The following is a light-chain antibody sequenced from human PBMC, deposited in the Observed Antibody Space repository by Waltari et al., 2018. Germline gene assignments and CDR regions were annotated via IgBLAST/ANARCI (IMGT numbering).Light chain of an antibody. CDR1: HGVLSSNKRNY. CDR2: WAS. V-gene: IGKV4-1*01. J-gene: IGKJ5*01. CDR3: QQYLSAPFT. Sequence: DIVMTQSPDSLAVSLGERATINCKPSHGVLSSNKRNYLPWYQHKPGQPPKLLFYWASTRESGVPDRFSGSGSGTDFTLTISSLQAEDVAVYYCQQYLSAPFTFGQGTRLEIK.